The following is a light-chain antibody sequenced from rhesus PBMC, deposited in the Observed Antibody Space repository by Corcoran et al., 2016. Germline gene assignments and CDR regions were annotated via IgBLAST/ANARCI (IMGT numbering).Light chain of an antibody. CDR1: QSISSW. Sequence: DIQMTQSPSSLSASVGDTATITCRASQSISSWLAWFQQKPGKAPQLLIVKAASLQSGAPSRFSGGGSRTVFTLPIRNLQSETFTPYYSPQYSSSPPTFGQGTKVEIK. CDR3: PQYSSSPPT. J-gene: IGKJ1*01. CDR2: KAA. V-gene: IGKV1-22*01.